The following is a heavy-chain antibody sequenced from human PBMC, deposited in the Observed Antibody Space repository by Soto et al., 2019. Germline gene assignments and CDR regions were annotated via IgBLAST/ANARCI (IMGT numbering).Heavy chain of an antibody. J-gene: IGHJ3*02. CDR3: AADISIVGATEAFDI. CDR1: GFTFTSSA. V-gene: IGHV1-58*01. D-gene: IGHD1-26*01. Sequence: SVKVSCKASGFTFTSSAVQWVRQARGQRLEWIGWIVVGSGNTNYAQKFQERVTITRDMSTSTAYMELSSPRSEDTAVYYCAADISIVGATEAFDIWGQGTMVTVSS. CDR2: IVVGSGNT.